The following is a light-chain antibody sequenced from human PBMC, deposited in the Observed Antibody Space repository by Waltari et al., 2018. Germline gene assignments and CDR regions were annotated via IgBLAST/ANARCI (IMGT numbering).Light chain of an antibody. CDR3: GQGTHLPPT. V-gene: IGKV2-30*02. CDR1: QSILHSNGNTY. Sequence: DVVMTQSPLSLPITPGQPASISCRSSQSILHSNGNTYLSWYQQKPGQPPRRLIYEVSNQDSGVPDRFSGSGAGTDFTLKISRVEAEDVGVYYCGQGTHLPPTFGQGTKVEIK. J-gene: IGKJ1*01. CDR2: EVS.